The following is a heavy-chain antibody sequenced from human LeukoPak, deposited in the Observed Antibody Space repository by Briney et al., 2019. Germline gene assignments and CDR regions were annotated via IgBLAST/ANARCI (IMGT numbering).Heavy chain of an antibody. J-gene: IGHJ6*03. CDR1: GFTFSSYG. Sequence: QPGGSLRLSCAASGFTFSSYGMHWVRQAPGKGLEWVAVISYDGSNKYYADSVKGRFTISRDNSKNTLYLQMNSLRAEDTAVYYCAKAGSSSPRHMDVWGKGTTVTVSS. D-gene: IGHD6-13*01. CDR3: AKAGSSSPRHMDV. CDR2: ISYDGSNK. V-gene: IGHV3-30*18.